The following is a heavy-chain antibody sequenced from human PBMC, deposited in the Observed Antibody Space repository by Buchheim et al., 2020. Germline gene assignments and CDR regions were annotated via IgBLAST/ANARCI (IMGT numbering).Heavy chain of an antibody. V-gene: IGHV3-74*01. CDR1: GFTFSDYW. J-gene: IGHJ6*02. CDR2: ISNDRTTT. CDR3: AKDRSIGVPIIAAAGPTGYYYGMDV. D-gene: IGHD6-13*01. Sequence: EVQLVASGGGLVQPGGSVRLSCVGSGFTFSDYWMHWVRQAPGKGPVWVSRISNDRTTTNYADSVRGRFTISRDNTKSTLYLQMSSLRVEDTAVYYCAKDRSIGVPIIAAAGPTGYYYGMDVWGQGTT.